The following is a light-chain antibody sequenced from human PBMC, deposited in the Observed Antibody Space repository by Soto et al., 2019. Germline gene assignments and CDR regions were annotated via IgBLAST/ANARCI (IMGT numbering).Light chain of an antibody. Sequence: QSVLTQPASVSGSPGQSITISCTGTSSDIGGYNYVSWYQHHPGRAPKLMIYEVSNRPSGVSNRFSGSKSGNTASLTVSGLQAEDEADYYCCSYTSGSTLYVFGNGTKLTVL. V-gene: IGLV2-14*01. CDR3: CSYTSGSTLYV. CDR2: EVS. J-gene: IGLJ1*01. CDR1: SSDIGGYNY.